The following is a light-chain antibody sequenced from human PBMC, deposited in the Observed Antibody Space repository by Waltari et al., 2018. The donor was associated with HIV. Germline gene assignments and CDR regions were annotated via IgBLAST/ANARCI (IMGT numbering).Light chain of an antibody. Sequence: QSALTPPPSASGSAGQPLTIPCTGTSSDIGSSHFVSWYQQPPGQAPEVMIYEVTKRPSGVPDRVSGSKSGNTSSLTVSGLQAEDEADYYCSSYAGNSNYVFGTGTMVTVL. CDR3: SSYAGNSNYV. CDR2: EVT. J-gene: IGLJ1*01. V-gene: IGLV2-8*01. CDR1: SSDIGSSHF.